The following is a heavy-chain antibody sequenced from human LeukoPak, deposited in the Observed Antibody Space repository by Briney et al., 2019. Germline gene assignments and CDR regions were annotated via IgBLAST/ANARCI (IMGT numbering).Heavy chain of an antibody. D-gene: IGHD2-15*01. CDR1: GYTFTSYY. CDR2: INPSGGST. CDR3: ARAGSARGYYYYGMDV. J-gene: IGHJ6*02. Sequence: ASVTVSCTASGYTFTSYYMHWVRQAPGQGLEWMGIINPSGGSTSYAQKFQGRVTMTRDTSTSTVYMELSSLRSEDTAVYYCARAGSARGYYYYGMDVWGQGTTVTVSS. V-gene: IGHV1-46*01.